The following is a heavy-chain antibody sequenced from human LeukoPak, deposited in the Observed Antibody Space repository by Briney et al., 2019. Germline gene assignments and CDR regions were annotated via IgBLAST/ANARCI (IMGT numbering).Heavy chain of an antibody. CDR1: GGTLSSYA. V-gene: IGHV1-69*05. J-gene: IGHJ3*02. CDR3: ARDEYSSSSVEAFDI. CDR2: IIPIFGTA. D-gene: IGHD6-6*01. Sequence: ASVKVSCTASGGTLSSYAISWVRQAPGQGLEWMGGIIPIFGTANYAQKFQGRVTITTDESTSTAYMELSSLRSEDTAVYYCARDEYSSSSVEAFDIWGQGTMVTVSS.